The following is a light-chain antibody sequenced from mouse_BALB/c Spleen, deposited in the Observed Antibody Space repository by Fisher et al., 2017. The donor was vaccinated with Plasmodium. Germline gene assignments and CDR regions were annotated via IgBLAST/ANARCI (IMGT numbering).Light chain of an antibody. CDR1: QSLLNSDGKTY. CDR2: LVS. CDR3: SQSTHLPLT. Sequence: DIVITQSTLTLSVTIGQPASIYCKSSQSLLNSDGKTYLSWLLQRPGQSPKRLIYLVSKLDSGVPDRFSGSGSGTDFTLKISRVEAEDRGVYFCSQSTHLPLTFGAGTRLELK. J-gene: IGKJ5*01. V-gene: IGKV1-135*01.